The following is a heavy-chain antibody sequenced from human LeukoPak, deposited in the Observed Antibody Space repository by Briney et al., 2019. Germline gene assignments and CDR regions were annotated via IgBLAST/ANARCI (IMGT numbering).Heavy chain of an antibody. D-gene: IGHD6-13*01. J-gene: IGHJ3*02. CDR2: ISSSSSTI. V-gene: IGHV3-48*04. Sequence: GGSLRLSCAASGFTFSSYSMNWVRQAPGKGLEWVSYISSSSSTIYHADSVKGRFTISRDNAKNSLYLQMNSLRAEDTAVYYCARWRVDAFDIWGQGTMVTVSS. CDR1: GFTFSSYS. CDR3: ARWRVDAFDI.